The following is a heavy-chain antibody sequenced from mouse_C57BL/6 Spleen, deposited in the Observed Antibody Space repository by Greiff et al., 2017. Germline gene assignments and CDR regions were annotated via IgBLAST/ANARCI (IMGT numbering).Heavy chain of an antibody. J-gene: IGHJ4*01. Sequence: DVKLQESGAELVKPGASVKLSCTASGFNIKDYYMHWVKQRTEQGLEWIGRIDPEDGDTKYAPKFQGKATITADTSSNTAYLQLSSLTSEDTAVYYCARGITTVVAGGAMDYWGQGTSVTVSS. V-gene: IGHV14-2*01. CDR1: GFNIKDYY. D-gene: IGHD1-1*01. CDR3: ARGITTVVAGGAMDY. CDR2: IDPEDGDT.